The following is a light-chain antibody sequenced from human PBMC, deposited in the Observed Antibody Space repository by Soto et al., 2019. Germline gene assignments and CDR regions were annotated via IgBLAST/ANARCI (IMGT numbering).Light chain of an antibody. CDR1: QDIGTD. CDR3: QQIYTIPLT. V-gene: IGKV1-39*01. Sequence: DIQMTQSPSSLSASVADRVTITCRASQDIGTDLGWYQQKPGKAPNLLIHGGSILQSGVPPRFSGGGGGTDFTLTISSLQPEDFASYYCQQIYTIPLTFGGGTKVDNK. J-gene: IGKJ4*01. CDR2: GGS.